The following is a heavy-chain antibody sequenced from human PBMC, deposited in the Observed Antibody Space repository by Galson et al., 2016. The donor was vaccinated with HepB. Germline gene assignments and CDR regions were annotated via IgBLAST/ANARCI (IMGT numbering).Heavy chain of an antibody. CDR3: GKRSGTHTNDH. D-gene: IGHD1-1*01. V-gene: IGHV3-23*05. Sequence: SLRLSCAASGFTFSTYSMSWIRQAPGKGLEWVSALDSSGVTTLYGDSVKGRFTISRDNSKNTVYLQMNRLVVDDTAVYYCGKRSGTHTNDHWGQGTLVTVSS. J-gene: IGHJ4*02. CDR1: GFTFSTYS. CDR2: LDSSGVTT.